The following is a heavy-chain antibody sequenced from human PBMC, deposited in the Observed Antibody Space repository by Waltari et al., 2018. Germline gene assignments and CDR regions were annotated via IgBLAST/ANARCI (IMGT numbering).Heavy chain of an antibody. CDR1: GYTLSEVS. CDR3: ATDQGPTGFDY. V-gene: IGHV1-24*01. J-gene: IGHJ4*02. D-gene: IGHD1-1*01. Sequence: QVQLVQSGAEVKKPGASVQVSCKVSGYTLSEVSMHWVRQAPGKGLEWMGGFDPEHGEMIYARKFQGRVTMTEDTSADTAYMELISLRSGDTAVYYCATDQGPTGFDYWGQGTLVTVSS. CDR2: FDPEHGEM.